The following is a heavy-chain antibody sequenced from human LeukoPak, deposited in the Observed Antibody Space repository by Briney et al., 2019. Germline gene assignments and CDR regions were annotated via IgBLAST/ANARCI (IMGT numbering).Heavy chain of an antibody. J-gene: IGHJ2*01. V-gene: IGHV4-34*01. D-gene: IGHD3-22*01. Sequence: SETLSLTCAVYGGSFSGYYWSWIRQPPGRGLEWIGQINHSGSTSYNPSLKSRVTISVDTSKNQFSLKLSSVTAADTAVYYCARRPDPYDSSGYFIGLGAVWYFDLWGRGTLVTVSS. CDR3: ARRPDPYDSSGYFIGLGAVWYFDL. CDR2: INHSGST. CDR1: GGSFSGYY.